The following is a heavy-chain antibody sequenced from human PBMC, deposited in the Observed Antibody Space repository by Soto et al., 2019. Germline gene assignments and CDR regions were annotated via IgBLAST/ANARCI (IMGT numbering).Heavy chain of an antibody. J-gene: IGHJ4*02. D-gene: IGHD3-22*01. CDR2: IYYSGST. CDR1: WGSISSYD. V-gene: IGHV4-59*12. CDR3: ARDRDYYESSGYFDC. Sequence: SETLSLTWTVSWGSISSYDWSWILQPPGKGLEWIGYIYYSGSTNYNPSLRSRVTISVDTSKNQFSLRLNSVTAADTAVYYCARDRDYYESSGYFDCWGQGTLVTVSS.